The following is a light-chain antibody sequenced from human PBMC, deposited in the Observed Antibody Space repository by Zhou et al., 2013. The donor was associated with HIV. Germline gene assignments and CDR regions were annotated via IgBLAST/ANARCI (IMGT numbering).Light chain of an antibody. J-gene: IGKJ1*01. CDR3: QDYRRSPPT. V-gene: IGKV3-20*01. CDR1: QLIYNNN. Sequence: EFVLTQSPATLSLSPGERATLSCRATQLIYNNNLAWYQQKPGQSPRLLIYDASSTATGIPNRFVGGGSGTDFTLTITRLEPEDFAVYYCQDYRRSPPTFGQGTKVEIK. CDR2: DAS.